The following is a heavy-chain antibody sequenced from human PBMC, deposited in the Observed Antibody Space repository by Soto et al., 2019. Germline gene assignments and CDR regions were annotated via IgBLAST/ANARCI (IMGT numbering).Heavy chain of an antibody. V-gene: IGHV4-59*01. CDR1: GGSISSYY. D-gene: IGHD5-12*01. CDR2: SYYSGST. J-gene: IGHJ4*02. CDR3: ARRRDGYNSFDY. Sequence: QVQLQESGPGLVKPSETLSLTCTVSGGSISSYYWSWIRQPPGKGLEWIGYSYYSGSTNYNPSLKSRVTISVDTSKNQFSLKLSSVTAADTAVYYCARRRDGYNSFDYWGQGTLVTVSS.